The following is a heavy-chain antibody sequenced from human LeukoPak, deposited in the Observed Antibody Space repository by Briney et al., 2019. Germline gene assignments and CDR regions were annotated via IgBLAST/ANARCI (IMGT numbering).Heavy chain of an antibody. J-gene: IGHJ4*02. Sequence: ASVKVSCKASGYSFTSNYIHWVRQAPGQGLEWMGMIYPRDGSTSYAQKFQGRVTVTRDTSTSTAYMELRSLRSDDTAVYYCARGWELPQFDYWGQGTLVTVSS. CDR2: IYPRDGST. V-gene: IGHV1-46*01. D-gene: IGHD1-26*01. CDR3: ARGWELPQFDY. CDR1: GYSFTSNY.